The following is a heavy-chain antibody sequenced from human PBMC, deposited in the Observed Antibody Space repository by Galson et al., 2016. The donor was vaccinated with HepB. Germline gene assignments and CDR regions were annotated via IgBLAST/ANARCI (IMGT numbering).Heavy chain of an antibody. J-gene: IGHJ3*02. CDR2: ISNSGSYI. Sequence: SLRLSCADSGTSFNKFSMNWVRQAPGKGLEWVSSISNSGSYIFYADSVKGRFSISRDNAKNSLFLQMNSLRVEDTAVYYCARDPGICSGGSCYEDAFDIWGQGTMVFVSS. V-gene: IGHV3-21*01. D-gene: IGHD2-15*01. CDR1: GTSFNKFS. CDR3: ARDPGICSGGSCYEDAFDI.